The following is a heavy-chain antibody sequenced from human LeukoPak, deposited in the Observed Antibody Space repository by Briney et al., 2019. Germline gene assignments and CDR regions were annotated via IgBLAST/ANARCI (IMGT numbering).Heavy chain of an antibody. CDR1: GYTFTSYH. Sequence: ASVKVSCKASGYTFTSYHMHWVRQAPGQGLEWMGIINPSGGSTSYAQKFQGRVTMTRDMSTSTDYMELSSLRSEDTAVYYCARDNSVEDTAWWFDPWGQGILVTVSS. V-gene: IGHV1-46*01. CDR2: INPSGGST. CDR3: ARDNSVEDTAWWFDP. D-gene: IGHD4-23*01. J-gene: IGHJ5*02.